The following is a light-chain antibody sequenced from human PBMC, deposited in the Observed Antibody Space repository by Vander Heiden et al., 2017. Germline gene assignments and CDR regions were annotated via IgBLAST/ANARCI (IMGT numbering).Light chain of an antibody. CDR1: SSDIGSYNL. CDR3: CSYSTTTTLV. Sequence: QSALTQPASVSGSPGQSITISCTGTSSDIGSYNLVSWYQQHPGKAPKLIIVEVSKRPSGVSDRFSGSTSGNTASLTISGLQAEDEADYYCCSYSTTTTLVFGGGTKLTVL. V-gene: IGLV2-23*02. J-gene: IGLJ2*01. CDR2: EVS.